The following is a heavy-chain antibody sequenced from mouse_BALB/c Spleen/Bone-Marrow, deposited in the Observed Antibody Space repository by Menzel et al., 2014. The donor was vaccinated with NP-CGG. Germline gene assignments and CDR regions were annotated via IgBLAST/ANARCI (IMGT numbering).Heavy chain of an antibody. CDR3: AKHLYGNYGAMDY. D-gene: IGHD2-1*01. V-gene: IGHV5-12*02. Sequence: EVHLVESGGGLVQPGGSLKLSCATSGFTFSDYYMYWVRQTPEKRLEWVAYMSNGGGSTYYPDTVKGRFTISRDNAKNTLYLQMSRLKSEDTAMYYCAKHLYGNYGAMDYWGQGTSVTVSS. CDR2: MSNGGGST. CDR1: GFTFSDYY. J-gene: IGHJ4*01.